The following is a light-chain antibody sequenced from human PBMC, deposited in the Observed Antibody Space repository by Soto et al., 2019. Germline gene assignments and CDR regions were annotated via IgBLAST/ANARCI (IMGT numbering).Light chain of an antibody. CDR1: QTINTR. CDR2: DAS. V-gene: IGKV1-5*01. J-gene: IGKJ1*01. CDR3: QHYDTYRAT. Sequence: IQMTQSPSTLAPSVGNTVTLTCRATQTINTRLAWYQQKPGKATKLLIYDASSLESGVPSRFSGSGSGTEFTLTISGLQPDDFATYYCQHYDTYRATVGLGTKVDIK.